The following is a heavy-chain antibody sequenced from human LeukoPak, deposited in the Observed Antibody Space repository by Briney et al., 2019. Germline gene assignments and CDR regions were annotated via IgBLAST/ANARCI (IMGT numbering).Heavy chain of an antibody. D-gene: IGHD3-10*01. V-gene: IGHV3-30*04. CDR3: VARPKADCSYYFYFDY. CDR2: ISYDGINK. CDR1: WFNFPSNA. Sequence: GGSLRLSCALSWFNFPSNAKRRVRQAAGKWLEWVAVISYDGINKCYADSVKGRFTISRDSSKNTLYLQIHRLRAEDTAVYYCVARPKADCSYYFYFDYWGQGTLVTVSS. J-gene: IGHJ4*02.